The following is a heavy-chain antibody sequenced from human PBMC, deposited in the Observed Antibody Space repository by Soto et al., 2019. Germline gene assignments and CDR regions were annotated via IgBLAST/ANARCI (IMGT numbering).Heavy chain of an antibody. Sequence: QVQLVQSGAEVKKPGSSEKVSCKASGGTFSSYAISWVRQAPGQGLEWMGGIIPIFGTANYAQKFQGRVTITADKSTSTAYMELSSLRSEDTAVYYCASPYDFWSSLSYYYYGMDVWGQGTTVTVSS. V-gene: IGHV1-69*06. D-gene: IGHD3-3*01. CDR2: IIPIFGTA. CDR3: ASPYDFWSSLSYYYYGMDV. J-gene: IGHJ6*02. CDR1: GGTFSSYA.